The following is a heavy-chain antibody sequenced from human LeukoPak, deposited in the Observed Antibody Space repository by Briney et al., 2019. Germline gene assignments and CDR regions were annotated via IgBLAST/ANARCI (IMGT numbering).Heavy chain of an antibody. CDR3: AKNLLPTGIAARPDFDY. V-gene: IGHV3-23*01. CDR1: GSTFSSYA. Sequence: GGSLRLSCAASGSTFSSYAMSWVRQAPGKGLEWVSAISGSGGSTYYADSVKGRFTISRDNSKNTLYLQMNSLRAEDTAVYYCAKNLLPTGIAARPDFDYWGQGTLVTVSS. D-gene: IGHD6-6*01. J-gene: IGHJ4*02. CDR2: ISGSGGST.